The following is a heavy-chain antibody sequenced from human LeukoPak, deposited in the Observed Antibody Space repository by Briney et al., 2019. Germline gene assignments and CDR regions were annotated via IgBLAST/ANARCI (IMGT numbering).Heavy chain of an antibody. Sequence: GGSLRLSCAASGFTFSSYSMNWVRQAPGKGLEWVSSISSSSRYIYYADSLKGRFTISRDNAKNSMYLQMNSLRGEDTAVYYCARGGDSWGMDVWGQGTTVSVSS. D-gene: IGHD2-15*01. V-gene: IGHV3-21*01. CDR1: GFTFSSYS. CDR3: ARGGDSWGMDV. CDR2: ISSSSRYI. J-gene: IGHJ6*01.